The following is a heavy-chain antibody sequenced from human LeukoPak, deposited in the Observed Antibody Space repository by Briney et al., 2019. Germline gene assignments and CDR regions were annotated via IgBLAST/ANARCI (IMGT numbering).Heavy chain of an antibody. D-gene: IGHD2-8*02. CDR3: ARRPGPHNWFDP. Sequence: SETLSLTCTVSGGSISSYYWSWIRQPPGRGLEWIGYIYYSGSTNYNPSLKSRVTISVDTSKNQFSLKLSSVTAADTAVYYCARRPGPHNWFDPWGQGTLVTVSS. V-gene: IGHV4-59*08. J-gene: IGHJ5*02. CDR2: IYYSGST. CDR1: GGSISSYY.